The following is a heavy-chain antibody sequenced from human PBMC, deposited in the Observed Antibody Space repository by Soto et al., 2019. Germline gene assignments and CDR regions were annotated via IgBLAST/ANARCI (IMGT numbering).Heavy chain of an antibody. D-gene: IGHD6-19*01. V-gene: IGHV3-9*01. CDR2: ISWNSGSI. Sequence: EVQLVESGGGLVQPGRSLRLSCAASGFTFDDYAMHWVRQAPGKGLEWVSGISWNSGSIGYADSVKGLFTISRDNAKNSLYLQMNSLRAEDTALYYCAKDITSSGWDDAFDIWGQGTMVTVSS. J-gene: IGHJ3*02. CDR3: AKDITSSGWDDAFDI. CDR1: GFTFDDYA.